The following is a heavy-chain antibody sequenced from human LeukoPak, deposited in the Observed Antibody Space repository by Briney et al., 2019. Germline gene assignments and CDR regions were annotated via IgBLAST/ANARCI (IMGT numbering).Heavy chain of an antibody. D-gene: IGHD4-17*01. J-gene: IGHJ5*02. Sequence: PSETLSLTCAVYSGSFSGYYWSWIRQPPGKGLEWIGEINHSGSTNYNPSLKSRVTISVDTSKNQFSLKLSSVTAADTAVYYCARKATVTTNWFDPWGQGTLVTVSS. V-gene: IGHV4-34*01. CDR1: SGSFSGYY. CDR2: INHSGST. CDR3: ARKATVTTNWFDP.